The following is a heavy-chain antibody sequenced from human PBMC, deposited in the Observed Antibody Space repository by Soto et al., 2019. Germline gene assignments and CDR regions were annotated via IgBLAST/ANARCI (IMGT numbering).Heavy chain of an antibody. CDR2: VNPNSGYT. CDR1: GYTFTNYD. D-gene: IGHD5-18*01. V-gene: IGHV1-8*01. Sequence: ASVKVSCKASGYTFTNYDITWVRQAAGQGLEWVGWVNPNSGYTAYAQKFVGRVTMTRNTHLRTAYMELSSLTSGDTAVYYCARGYSYGWNDYWGQGTLVTVSS. CDR3: ARGYSYGWNDY. J-gene: IGHJ4*02.